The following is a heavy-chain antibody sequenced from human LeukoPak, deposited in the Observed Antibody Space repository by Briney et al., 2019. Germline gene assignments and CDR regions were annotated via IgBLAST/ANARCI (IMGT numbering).Heavy chain of an antibody. CDR3: ARTHYSDYLNRFDP. D-gene: IGHD4-11*01. V-gene: IGHV4-61*02. Sequence: SQTLSLTCTVSGGSISSGNYYWSWIRQPAGKGLEWIGRIYTSGSTDYNPSLKSRVTISIETSKNQLSLKLSSVTAADTAVYYCARTHYSDYLNRFDPWGQGTLVTVSS. CDR2: IYTSGST. J-gene: IGHJ5*02. CDR1: GGSISSGNYY.